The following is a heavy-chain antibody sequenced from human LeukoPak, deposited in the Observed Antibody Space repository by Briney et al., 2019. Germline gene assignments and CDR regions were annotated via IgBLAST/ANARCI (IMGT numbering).Heavy chain of an antibody. V-gene: IGHV3-7*01. D-gene: IGHD5-24*01. J-gene: IGHJ5*02. CDR1: GFTFSSYW. Sequence: PGGSLRLSCAASGFTFSSYWMSWVRQAPGKGLEWVANIKQDGSEKYYVDSVKGRFTISRDNAKNSLYLQMNSLRAEDTAVYYCARDFMATIGPRGFCNWFDPWGRGTLVTVSS. CDR2: IKQDGSEK. CDR3: ARDFMATIGPRGFCNWFDP.